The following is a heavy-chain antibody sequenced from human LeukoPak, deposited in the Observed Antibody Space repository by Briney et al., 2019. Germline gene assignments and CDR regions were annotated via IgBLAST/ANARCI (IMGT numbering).Heavy chain of an antibody. CDR3: ARSSGTGTFSY. CDR2: VYYGRSP. Sequence: LSLTCTXSGDSISRSTYYWAWIRQPPGEGLEWIGSVYYGRSPYFNPSLESRATISVDTSKNHFSLKMSSVTAADTAVYYCARSSGTGTFSYWGQGTLVTVSS. CDR1: GDSISRSTYY. V-gene: IGHV4-39*02. J-gene: IGHJ4*02. D-gene: IGHD6-25*01.